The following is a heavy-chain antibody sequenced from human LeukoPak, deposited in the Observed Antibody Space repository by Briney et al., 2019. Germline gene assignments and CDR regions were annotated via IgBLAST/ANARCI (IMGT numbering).Heavy chain of an antibody. CDR1: GFTFSNYG. CDR2: ISYDGSNK. D-gene: IGHD3-22*01. CDR3: AKSWGITMIAPSDY. V-gene: IGHV3-30*18. J-gene: IGHJ4*02. Sequence: PGGSLRLSCAASGFTFSNYGMHWVRQAPGKGLEWVAVISYDGSNKYYADSVKGRFTISRDNSKNTLYLQMNSLRAEDTAVYYCAKSWGITMIAPSDYWGQGTLVTVSS.